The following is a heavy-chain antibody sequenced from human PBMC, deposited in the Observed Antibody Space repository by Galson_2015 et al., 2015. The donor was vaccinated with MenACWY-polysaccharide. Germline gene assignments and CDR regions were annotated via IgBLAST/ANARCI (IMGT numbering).Heavy chain of an antibody. CDR3: ARHGGVTMVRGVLYAFDI. CDR2: IYYSGIT. J-gene: IGHJ3*02. D-gene: IGHD3-10*01. Sequence: IYYSGITNYNPSLKSRVTISMDTSKNQFSLRVNSVTAADTAVYYCARHGGVTMVRGVLYAFDIWGRGTMVAVSS. V-gene: IGHV4-59*08.